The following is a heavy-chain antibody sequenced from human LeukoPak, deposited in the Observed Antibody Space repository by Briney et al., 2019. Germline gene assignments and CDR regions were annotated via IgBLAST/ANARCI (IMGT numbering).Heavy chain of an antibody. CDR1: GFTFSSYA. J-gene: IGHJ4*02. D-gene: IGHD3-16*02. V-gene: IGHV3-23*01. CDR2: IGGSGGST. CDR3: ATPLYDYVWGSYRY. Sequence: GGSLRLSWAASGFTFSSYAMSWVRQAPGKGLEWVSAIGGSGGSTYYVDSVKGRFTISRDNSKNTLYLQMNSLRAEDTAVYYCATPLYDYVWGSYRYWGQGTLVTVSS.